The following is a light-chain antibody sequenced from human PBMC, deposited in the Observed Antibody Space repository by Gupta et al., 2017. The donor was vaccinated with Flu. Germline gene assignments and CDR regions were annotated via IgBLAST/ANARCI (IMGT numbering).Light chain of an antibody. CDR3: LQDCSYCYT. CDR2: AAS. J-gene: IGKJ2*01. Sequence: DNQMIQSPPTLSASVADRVIITCLASQTTHSYLAWYQQKPGKAPKLLIYAASSVESGIPSRFSGSGSGTEFTLTISSVQPDDFACYYCLQDCSYCYTFGQGTKLEI. CDR1: QTTHSY. V-gene: IGKV1-5*03.